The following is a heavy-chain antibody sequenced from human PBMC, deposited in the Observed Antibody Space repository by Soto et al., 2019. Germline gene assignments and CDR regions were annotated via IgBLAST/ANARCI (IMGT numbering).Heavy chain of an antibody. D-gene: IGHD2-2*01. CDR3: ARGHQDIVVVPAAYYDY. Sequence: SCKASGYTFTSYDINWVRQATGQGLEWVANIKQDGSEKYYVDSVKGRFTISRDNAKNSLYLQMNSLRAEDTAVYYCARGHQDIVVVPAAYYDYWGQGTLVTVSS. CDR2: IKQDGSEK. V-gene: IGHV3-7*05. CDR1: GYTFTSYD. J-gene: IGHJ4*02.